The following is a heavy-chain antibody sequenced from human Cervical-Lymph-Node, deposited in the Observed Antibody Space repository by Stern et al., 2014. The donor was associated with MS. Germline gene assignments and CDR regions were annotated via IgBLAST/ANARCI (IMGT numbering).Heavy chain of an antibody. CDR2: VLPIIGTA. Sequence: QLVQSGAEVKKPGSSVKVSCKASGGTFSSYAFSWVRQAPGQGLEWLGGVLPIIGTASYAQKFQGRVTITADDSIKTVYMEVSSLRSEDTAVYYCARDQRHYGSGHYAFDIWGQGTMVTVSS. V-gene: IGHV1-69*01. D-gene: IGHD3-10*01. CDR3: ARDQRHYGSGHYAFDI. J-gene: IGHJ3*02. CDR1: GGTFSSYA.